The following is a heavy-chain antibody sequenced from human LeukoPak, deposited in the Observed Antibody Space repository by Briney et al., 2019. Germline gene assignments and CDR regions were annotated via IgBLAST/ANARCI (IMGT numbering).Heavy chain of an antibody. CDR1: GFTFSSYN. D-gene: IGHD5-18*01. CDR3: ARADTAMVTDY. J-gene: IGHJ4*02. V-gene: IGHV3-21*01. CDR2: ISTSSSYI. Sequence: PGGSLRLSCAASGFTFSSYNMNWVRQAPGKGLEWVSSISTSSSYIYYADSVKGRFTISGDNAKNTLYLQMNSLRAEDTAVYYCARADTAMVTDYWGQGTLVTVSS.